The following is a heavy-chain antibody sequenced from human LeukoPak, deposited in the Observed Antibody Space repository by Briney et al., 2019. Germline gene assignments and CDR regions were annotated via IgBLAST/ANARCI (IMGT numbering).Heavy chain of an antibody. Sequence: GGSLRLSCAASGFTFSSYAMSWVRQAPGEGLDWVSTISILGDTYYPDSVKGRFTISRDNSKNTLYLQMNSLRAEDTAVYYCARALDDYGDLWGQGTLVTVSS. V-gene: IGHV3-23*01. J-gene: IGHJ5*02. CDR2: ISILGDT. D-gene: IGHD4-17*01. CDR3: ARALDDYGDL. CDR1: GFTFSSYA.